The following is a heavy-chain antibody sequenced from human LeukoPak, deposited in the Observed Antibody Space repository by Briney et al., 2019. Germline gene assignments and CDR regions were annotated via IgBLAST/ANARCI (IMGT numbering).Heavy chain of an antibody. V-gene: IGHV4-30-4*08. CDR1: GGSFSGYY. Sequence: SETLSLTCAVYGGSFSGYYWSWIRQPPGKGLEWIGYIYYSGSTYYNPSLKSRVTISVDTSKNQFSLKLSSVTAADTAVYYCARVGYDFWSGYYRYFDYWGQGTLVTVSS. D-gene: IGHD3-3*01. CDR2: IYYSGST. CDR3: ARVGYDFWSGYYRYFDY. J-gene: IGHJ4*02.